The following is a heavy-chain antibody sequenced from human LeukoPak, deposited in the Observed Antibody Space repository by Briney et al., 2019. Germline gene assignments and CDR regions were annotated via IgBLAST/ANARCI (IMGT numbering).Heavy chain of an antibody. CDR3: ARDLGATRLDY. Sequence: GGSLRLSCAASGFTVSSNYMSWVRQAPGKGLEWVSIIYSSGSTYYADSVKGRVTISRDNSKNTLYLQMNSLRAEDTAVYYCARDLGATRLDYWGQGTLVTVSS. CDR1: GFTVSSNY. D-gene: IGHD1-26*01. V-gene: IGHV3-53*01. J-gene: IGHJ4*02. CDR2: IYSSGST.